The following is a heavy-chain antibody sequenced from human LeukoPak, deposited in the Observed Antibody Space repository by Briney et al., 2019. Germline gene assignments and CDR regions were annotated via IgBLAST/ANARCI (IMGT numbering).Heavy chain of an antibody. Sequence: SETLSLTCAVSGGSISSGGYSWSWIRQPPGKGLEWIGYIYYSGSTYYNPSLKSRVTISVDTSKNQFSLKLSSVTAADTAVYYCARSDGYYYYMDVWGQGTLVTVSS. CDR1: GGSISSGGYS. V-gene: IGHV4-30-4*07. J-gene: IGHJ6*03. CDR3: ARSDGYYYYMDV. CDR2: IYYSGST.